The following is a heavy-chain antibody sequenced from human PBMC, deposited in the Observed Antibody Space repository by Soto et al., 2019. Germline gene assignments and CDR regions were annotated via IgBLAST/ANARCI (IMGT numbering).Heavy chain of an antibody. CDR3: ARATYTYYYDSSGYHFDY. CDR2: IYYSGST. J-gene: IGHJ4*02. CDR1: GGSISSGGYY. Sequence: SETLSLTCTVSGGSISSGGYYWSWIRQHPGKGLEWIGYIYYSGSTYYNPSLKSRVTISVDTSKNQFSLKLSSVTAADTAVYYCARATYTYYYDSSGYHFDYWGQGTLVTVSS. V-gene: IGHV4-31*03. D-gene: IGHD3-22*01.